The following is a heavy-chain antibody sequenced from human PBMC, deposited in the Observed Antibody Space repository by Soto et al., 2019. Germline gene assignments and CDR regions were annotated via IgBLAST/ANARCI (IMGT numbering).Heavy chain of an antibody. Sequence: QPPGKGLGWIGYIYYSGSSNYSPSLKSRVTISVDTSTNQFSLQLSSVTAADSAVYYCARGRGADYGK. D-gene: IGHD3-10*01. CDR2: IYYSGSS. CDR3: ARGRGADYGK. J-gene: IGHJ6*01. V-gene: IGHV4-59*01.